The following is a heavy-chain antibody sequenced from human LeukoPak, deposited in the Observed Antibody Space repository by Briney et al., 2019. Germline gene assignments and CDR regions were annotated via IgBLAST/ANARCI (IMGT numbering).Heavy chain of an antibody. CDR1: GGSINYSNYY. Sequence: PSETLSLTCTVSGGSINYSNYYWNWLRHPAGKGLEWIGRFSSTGTTNYNPSLESRVTMSVDSSKNQFSLKLSSVTAADTAVYYCARAPPCLLYAFDIWGQGTMVTVSS. CDR3: ARAPPCLLYAFDI. CDR2: FSSTGTT. J-gene: IGHJ3*02. D-gene: IGHD5/OR15-5a*01. V-gene: IGHV4-61*02.